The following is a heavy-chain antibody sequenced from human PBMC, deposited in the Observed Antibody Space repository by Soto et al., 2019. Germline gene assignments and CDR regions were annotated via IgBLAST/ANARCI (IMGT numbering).Heavy chain of an antibody. CDR2: ISYDGSNK. CDR1: GFTFSSYG. Sequence: GGSLRLSCAASGFTFSSYGMHWVRQAPGKGLEWVAVISYDGSNKYYADSVKGRFTISRDNSKNTLYLQMNSLRAEDTAVYYCAKSLRNSGSYYYYGMDVWGQGTTVTVSS. D-gene: IGHD1-26*01. CDR3: AKSLRNSGSYYYYGMDV. J-gene: IGHJ6*02. V-gene: IGHV3-30*18.